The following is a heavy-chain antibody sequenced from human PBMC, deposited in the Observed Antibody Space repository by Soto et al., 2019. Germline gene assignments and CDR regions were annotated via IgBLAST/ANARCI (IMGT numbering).Heavy chain of an antibody. CDR2: IWYDGSNK. CDR1: GFTFSSYG. Sequence: QVQLAESGGGVVQPGRSLRLSCAASGFTFSSYGMHWVRQAPGKGLEWVAVIWYDGSNKYYADSVKGRFTISRYNSKNTLYLHMNSLGAEDTGVYYCARIPQIAVAGTRFGYFDLWGRGTLVTFSS. J-gene: IGHJ2*01. CDR3: ARIPQIAVAGTRFGYFDL. D-gene: IGHD6-19*01. V-gene: IGHV3-33*01.